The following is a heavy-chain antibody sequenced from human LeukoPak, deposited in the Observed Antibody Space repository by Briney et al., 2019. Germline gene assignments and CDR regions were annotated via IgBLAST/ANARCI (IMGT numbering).Heavy chain of an antibody. Sequence: ASVKVSCKASGYTFTDYFIYWVRQAPGQGLEWMGWINPNSGGTNYAQKFQGRVTMTRDTSISTAYMELSRLRSDDTAVYYCARGPYGSGSYSIYYYYMDVWGKGTTVTISS. J-gene: IGHJ6*03. V-gene: IGHV1-2*02. CDR2: INPNSGGT. D-gene: IGHD3-10*01. CDR1: GYTFTDYF. CDR3: ARGPYGSGSYSIYYYYMDV.